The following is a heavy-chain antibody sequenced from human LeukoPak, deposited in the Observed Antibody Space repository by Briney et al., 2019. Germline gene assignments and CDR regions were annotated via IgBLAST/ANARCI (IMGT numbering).Heavy chain of an antibody. V-gene: IGHV3-48*03. CDR2: ISSSGSTI. J-gene: IGHJ4*02. Sequence: GGSLRLSCAASGFTFSSYEMNWVRQAPGKGLEWVSYISSSGSTIYYADSVKGRFTISRDNAKNSLYLQMNSLRAEDTAVHYCAREGAPGVLRYFDWSDYWGQGTLVTVSS. D-gene: IGHD3-9*01. CDR3: AREGAPGVLRYFDWSDY. CDR1: GFTFSSYE.